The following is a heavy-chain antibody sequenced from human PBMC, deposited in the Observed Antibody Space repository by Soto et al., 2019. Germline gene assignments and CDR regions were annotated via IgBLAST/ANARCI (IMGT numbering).Heavy chain of an antibody. J-gene: IGHJ4*02. D-gene: IGHD3-10*01. CDR3: ARGSTDSYPGSRIFDF. Sequence: GGSLRLSCAASGFTFSSYAMSWVRQAPGKGLEWVSAISGSGGSTYYADSVKGRFTISRDNSKNTLYLQMNRLRAEDTAVYYCARGSTDSYPGSRIFDFWGRGTLVTVSS. CDR1: GFTFSSYA. V-gene: IGHV3-23*01. CDR2: ISGSGGST.